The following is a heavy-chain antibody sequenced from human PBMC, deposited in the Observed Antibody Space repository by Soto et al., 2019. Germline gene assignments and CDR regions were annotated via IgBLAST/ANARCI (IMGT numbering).Heavy chain of an antibody. CDR2: IDPSDSYI. CDR3: ARHGAAIWLGY. CDR1: GYTFSGHW. Sequence: GESLKISCKTAGYTFSGHWISWVRQVPGKGLQWMGNIDPSDSYINYNPAFRGHVTFSVDKSSSTAYLHWRSLGPSDTAIYYCARHGAAIWLGYWGQGTLVTVSS. J-gene: IGHJ4*02. V-gene: IGHV5-10-1*01. D-gene: IGHD6-19*01.